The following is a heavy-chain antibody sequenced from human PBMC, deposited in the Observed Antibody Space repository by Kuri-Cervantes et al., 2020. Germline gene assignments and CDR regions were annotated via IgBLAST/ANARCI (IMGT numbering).Heavy chain of an antibody. V-gene: IGHV1-18*01. Sequence: ASVKVSCKASGYAFINHGITWVRQAPGQGLEWMGWISTYNGHTNYAQKFQDRVTMTTDTSTSTAYMELTSLTSDDTAVYYCAKVAQAYFDYWGQGTLVTVSS. CDR3: AKVAQAYFDY. J-gene: IGHJ4*02. CDR2: ISTYNGHT. CDR1: GYAFINHG.